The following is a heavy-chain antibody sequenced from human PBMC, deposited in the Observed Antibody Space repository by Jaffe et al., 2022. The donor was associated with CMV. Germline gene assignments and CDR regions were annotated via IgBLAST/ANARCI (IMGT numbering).Heavy chain of an antibody. Sequence: QVQLQQWGAGLLKPSETLSLTCAVYGGSFSGYYWSWIRQPPGKGLEWIGEINHSGSTNYNPSLKSRVTISVDTSKNQFSLKLSSVTAADTAVYYCASLIAARRVAHYYMDVWGKGTTVTVSS. V-gene: IGHV4-34*01. CDR3: ASLIAARRVAHYYMDV. J-gene: IGHJ6*03. CDR2: INHSGST. CDR1: GGSFSGYY. D-gene: IGHD6-6*01.